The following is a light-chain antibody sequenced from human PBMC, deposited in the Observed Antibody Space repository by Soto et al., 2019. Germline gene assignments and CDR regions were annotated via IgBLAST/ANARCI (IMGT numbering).Light chain of an antibody. CDR2: KAS. CDR1: QSISSW. Sequence: DIQMTQSPSTLSASVGDRVTITGRASQSISSWLAWYQQKPGKAPKLLIYKASSLESGVPSRFSGSGSGTEFTLTISSLQPADFATYYCQQYNSYPLTFGGGTKVEIK. V-gene: IGKV1-5*03. J-gene: IGKJ4*01. CDR3: QQYNSYPLT.